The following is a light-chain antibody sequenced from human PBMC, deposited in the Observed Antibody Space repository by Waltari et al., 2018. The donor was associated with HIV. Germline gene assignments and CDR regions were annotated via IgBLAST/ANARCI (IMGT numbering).Light chain of an antibody. CDR1: QSVLYSSNNKNY. J-gene: IGKJ2*01. CDR2: CAS. V-gene: IGKV4-1*01. CDR3: QQYYSTPRT. Sequence: DIVVTQSPDSLVVSLGERATINCKSSQSVLYSSNNKNYLAWYQQKPGQPPKLLIYCASTRESGVPDRFSGSGSGTDFTLTISSLQAEDVAVYYCQQYYSTPRTFGQGTKLEIK.